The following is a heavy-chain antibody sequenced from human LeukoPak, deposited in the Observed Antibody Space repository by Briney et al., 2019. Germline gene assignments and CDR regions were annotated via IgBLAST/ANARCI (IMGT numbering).Heavy chain of an antibody. CDR2: IYYSGST. D-gene: IGHD6-13*01. Sequence: PSETLSITCTVSGGSVSSSRYYWGWIRQPPGKGLEWIGSIYYSGSTYYNPSLKSRVTISVDTSKNQFSLKLSSVTAADTAVYYCARHEGRIAAAEFQHWGQGTLVTVSS. CDR3: ARHEGRIAAAEFQH. J-gene: IGHJ1*01. CDR1: GGSVSSSRYY. V-gene: IGHV4-39*01.